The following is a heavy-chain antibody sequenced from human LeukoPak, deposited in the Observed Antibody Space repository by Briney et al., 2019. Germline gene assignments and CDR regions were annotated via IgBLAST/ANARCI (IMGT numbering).Heavy chain of an antibody. D-gene: IGHD2-21*02. J-gene: IGHJ4*02. V-gene: IGHV1-24*01. CDR2: FDPEDGET. Sequence: GASVKVSCKVSGYTLTELSMHWVRQAPGKGLEWMGGFDPEDGETIYAQKFQGRVTMTEDTSTDTAYMELSSLGSEDTAVYYCATVEYCGGDCYHRFDYWGQGTLVTVSS. CDR3: ATVEYCGGDCYHRFDY. CDR1: GYTLTELS.